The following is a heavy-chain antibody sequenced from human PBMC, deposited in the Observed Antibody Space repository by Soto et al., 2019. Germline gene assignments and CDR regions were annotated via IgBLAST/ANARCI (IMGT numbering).Heavy chain of an antibody. CDR1: GFAFNNYG. V-gene: IGHV3-21*01. D-gene: IGHD2-2*01. CDR3: AREDSIIIPAVSDF. CDR2: ISKNDYT. Sequence: GGSLRLSCTVSGFAFNNYGINWVRQAPGKVLEWVSSISKNDYTYDSESVKGRVTISRDNAKNSVSLQMNTLRVEDTAVYYCAREDSIIIPAVSDFWGQGTLVTVSS. J-gene: IGHJ4*02.